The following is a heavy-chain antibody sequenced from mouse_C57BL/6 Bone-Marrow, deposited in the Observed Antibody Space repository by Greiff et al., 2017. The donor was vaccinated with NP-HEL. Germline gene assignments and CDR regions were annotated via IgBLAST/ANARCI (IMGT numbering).Heavy chain of an antibody. V-gene: IGHV1-50*01. CDR3: ARKNYGNGRYFDV. J-gene: IGHJ1*03. Sequence: QVQLQQPGAELVKPGASVKLSCKASGYTFTSYWMQWVKQRPGQGLEWIGEIDPSDSYTNYNQKFKGKATLTVDTSSSTAYMQLSSLTSEDSAVYYCARKNYGNGRYFDVWGTGTTVTVSS. CDR1: GYTFTSYW. CDR2: IDPSDSYT. D-gene: IGHD2-1*01.